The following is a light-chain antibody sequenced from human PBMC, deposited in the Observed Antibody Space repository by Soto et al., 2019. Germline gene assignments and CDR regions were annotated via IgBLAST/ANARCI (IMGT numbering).Light chain of an antibody. Sequence: QSALTQPPSASGSPGQSVTISCTGTSSDVGGYNYVSWYQQHPGKAPKLMIYEVSKRPSGVPDRFSGSKSGNTASLTVSGLQAEDEADYYCSSYAGNKVFGTGTKLTVL. CDR3: SSYAGNKV. J-gene: IGLJ1*01. CDR2: EVS. V-gene: IGLV2-8*01. CDR1: SSDVGGYNY.